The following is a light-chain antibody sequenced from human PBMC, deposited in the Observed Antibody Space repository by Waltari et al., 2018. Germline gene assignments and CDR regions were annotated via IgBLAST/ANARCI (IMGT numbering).Light chain of an antibody. CDR2: EGS. CDR1: RSDVGNYNF. Sequence: QSVLTQPASVSGSPGQSITISCTGSRSDVGNYNFVFWYQQNPDDAPKRDIYEGSKRPPAICIRLPRSKSGNTASLTISRLQAEDEADYFCCSYAGSRTPWVFGGGTRVTVL. V-gene: IGLV2-23*01. J-gene: IGLJ3*02. CDR3: CSYAGSRTPWV.